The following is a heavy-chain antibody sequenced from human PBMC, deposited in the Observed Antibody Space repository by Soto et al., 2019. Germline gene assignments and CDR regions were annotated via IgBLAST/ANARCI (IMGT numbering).Heavy chain of an antibody. V-gene: IGHV3-73*02. CDR1: GVTVSVST. CDR2: IRTKIDNYAT. CDR3: TRRVLVAQGLNWFDP. Sequence: EVQLVESGGGLVQPGGSLTLSCAASGVTVSVSTMHWVRRASGKGLEWVGRIRTKIDNYATSYAASVRGRFTISRDDSKNTAYLQMNSLRAEDTAVYFCTRRVLVAQGLNWFDPWGQGTLVTVSS. J-gene: IGHJ5*02. D-gene: IGHD2-8*02.